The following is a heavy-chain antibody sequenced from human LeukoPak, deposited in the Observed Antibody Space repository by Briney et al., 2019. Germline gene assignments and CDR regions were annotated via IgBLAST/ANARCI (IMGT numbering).Heavy chain of an antibody. CDR3: ARGGSWYSSGWYDY. V-gene: IGHV3-23*01. CDR2: ISGSGGST. Sequence: GGSLRLSCAASGFTFSSYGMSWVRQAPGKGLEWVSAISGSGGSTYYADSVKGRFTISRDNSKNTLYLQMNSLRAEDTAVYYCARGGSWYSSGWYDYWGQGTLVTVSS. CDR1: GFTFSSYG. J-gene: IGHJ4*02. D-gene: IGHD6-19*01.